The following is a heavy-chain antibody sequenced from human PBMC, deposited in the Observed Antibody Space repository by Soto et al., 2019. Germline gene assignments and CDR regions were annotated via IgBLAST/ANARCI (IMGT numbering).Heavy chain of an antibody. J-gene: IGHJ4*02. D-gene: IGHD1-1*01. CDR1: GYTFSDYY. CDR3: AREPATAKPEGVDF. V-gene: IGHV1-2*02. Sequence: ASVKVSCKASGYTFSDYYIHWVRQAPGQGLEWMGWINPNSGGTKYAPKFQGGVTMTRDTSITTAYMELSRPRSGDTAVYYCAREPATAKPEGVDFWGQGTLVTVSS. CDR2: INPNSGGT.